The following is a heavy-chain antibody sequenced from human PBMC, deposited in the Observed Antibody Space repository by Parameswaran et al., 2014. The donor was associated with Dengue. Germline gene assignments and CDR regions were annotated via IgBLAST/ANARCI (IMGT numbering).Heavy chain of an antibody. Sequence: VRQMPGKGLEWVSYISSSGSTIYYADSVKGRFTISRDNAKNSLYLQMNSLRAEDTAVYYCARGERYYYDSSGPGVDYWGQGNPGHRLL. CDR2: ISSSGSTI. CDR3: ARGERYYYDSSGPGVDY. D-gene: IGHD3-22*01. V-gene: IGHV3-48*03. J-gene: IGHJ4*02.